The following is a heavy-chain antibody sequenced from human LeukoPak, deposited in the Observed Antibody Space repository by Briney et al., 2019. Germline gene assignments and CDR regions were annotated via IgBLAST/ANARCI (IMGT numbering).Heavy chain of an antibody. J-gene: IGHJ4*02. Sequence: SETLSLTCAVYGGSFSGYYWSWIRQPPGKGLEWIGEINHSGSTNYNPSLKSRVTISVDTSKNQFSLKLSSVIAADTAVYYCASGRGNYDFWSGYYAPYYFDYWGQGTLVTVPS. CDR2: INHSGST. V-gene: IGHV4-34*01. CDR1: GGSFSGYY. CDR3: ASGRGNYDFWSGYYAPYYFDY. D-gene: IGHD3-3*01.